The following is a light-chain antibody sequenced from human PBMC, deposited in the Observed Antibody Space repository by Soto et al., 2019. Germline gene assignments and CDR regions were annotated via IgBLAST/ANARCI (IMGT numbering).Light chain of an antibody. Sequence: QSALTQPPSASGTPGQRVTISCSGSSSNIGSNTVNWYQQFPGTAPKLLIYSNNQRPSGVPDRFSGSKSGTSASLAISGLQSEDEADYYCVAWDDSLNGYVFGTGTKVTVL. V-gene: IGLV1-44*01. CDR3: VAWDDSLNGYV. J-gene: IGLJ1*01. CDR2: SNN. CDR1: SSNIGSNT.